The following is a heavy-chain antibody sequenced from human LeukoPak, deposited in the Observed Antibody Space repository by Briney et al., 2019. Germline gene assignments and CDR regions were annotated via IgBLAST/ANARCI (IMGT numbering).Heavy chain of an antibody. Sequence: GGSLRLSCAASGFTFSSYAMSWVRQAPGKGLEWVSSISSSSSYIYYADSVKGRFTISRDNAKNSLYLQMNSLRAEDTAVYYCARDDDQYYYGSGSYGGLDYWGQGTLVTVSS. CDR2: ISSSSSYI. CDR1: GFTFSSYA. CDR3: ARDDDQYYYGSGSYGGLDY. D-gene: IGHD3-10*01. J-gene: IGHJ4*02. V-gene: IGHV3-21*01.